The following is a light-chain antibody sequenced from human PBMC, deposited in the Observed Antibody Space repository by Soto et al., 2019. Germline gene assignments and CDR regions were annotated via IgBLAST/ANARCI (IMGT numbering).Light chain of an antibody. J-gene: IGLJ2*01. Sequence: QSALTQPPSASGSPGQSVTISCTGTSSDVGGYNYVSWYQQHPGKAPKLMIYKVSKRPSGVPDRFSGSKSGNTASLTVSGLQAEDEADYYCSSYAGSNNFVVFGGGTNLTVL. V-gene: IGLV2-8*01. CDR3: SSYAGSNNFVV. CDR1: SSDVGGYNY. CDR2: KVS.